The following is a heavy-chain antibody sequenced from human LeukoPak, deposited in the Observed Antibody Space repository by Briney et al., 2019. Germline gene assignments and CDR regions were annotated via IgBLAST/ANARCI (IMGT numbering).Heavy chain of an antibody. CDR3: AKSRYSSSWYYFDY. V-gene: IGHV3-23*01. D-gene: IGHD6-13*01. CDR1: GFTFSSCA. Sequence: GGSLRLSCAASGFTFSSCAMSWVRQAPGKGLEWVSAISGSGGSTYYADSVKGPFTISRDNSKNTLYLQMNSLRAEDTAVYYCAKSRYSSSWYYFDYWGQGTLVTVSS. CDR2: ISGSGGST. J-gene: IGHJ4*02.